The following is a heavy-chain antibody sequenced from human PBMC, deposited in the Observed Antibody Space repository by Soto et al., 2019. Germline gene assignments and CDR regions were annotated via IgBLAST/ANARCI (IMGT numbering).Heavy chain of an antibody. CDR3: ATEGTSGLYYFDY. CDR1: GFTFSNYA. D-gene: IGHD6-19*01. CDR2: ISGSGDSP. V-gene: IGHV3-23*01. J-gene: IGHJ4*02. Sequence: GGSLRLSCAAPGFTFSNYAINWVPQAPGKGLGWVSIISGSGDSPYYADSVKGRFTISRDNSRNTLYLQMNSLRAGDSAKYYCATEGTSGLYYFDYWGQGTLVTVSS.